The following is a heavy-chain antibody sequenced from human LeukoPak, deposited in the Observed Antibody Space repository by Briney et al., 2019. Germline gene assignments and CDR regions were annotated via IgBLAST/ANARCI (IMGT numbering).Heavy chain of an antibody. Sequence: TGGSPRLSCAASGFTISTYGMSWVRQAPGKGLEWVSSISGGTTYYADSVRGRFTISRDNSKSTVSLQMNSLRAEDTAVYYCAKSVYHSGNYWGQGTLVTVSS. CDR1: GFTISTYG. V-gene: IGHV3-23*01. D-gene: IGHD3-10*01. J-gene: IGHJ4*02. CDR2: ISGGTT. CDR3: AKSVYHSGNY.